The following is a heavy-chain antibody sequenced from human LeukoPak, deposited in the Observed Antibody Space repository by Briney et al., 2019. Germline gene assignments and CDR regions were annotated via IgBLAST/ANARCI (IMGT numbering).Heavy chain of an antibody. D-gene: IGHD2-21*02. Sequence: GGSLRLSCAASGVTFSSYGMHWVRQAPGKGLEWVALISSDGNDKLYGDSVKGRFTISRDNSKNTLYLQMNSLRAEDTAVYYCAKDWIPYCGGDCYVIGYWGQGTLVTVSS. V-gene: IGHV3-30*18. CDR1: GVTFSSYG. CDR3: AKDWIPYCGGDCYVIGY. J-gene: IGHJ4*02. CDR2: ISSDGNDK.